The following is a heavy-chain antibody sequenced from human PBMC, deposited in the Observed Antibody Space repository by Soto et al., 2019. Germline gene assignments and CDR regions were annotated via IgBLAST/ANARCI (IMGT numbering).Heavy chain of an antibody. CDR3: ARDRFYCSGGSCYSGWFDP. V-gene: IGHV1-18*01. CDR1: GYTFINYG. J-gene: IGHJ5*02. CDR2: ISAYNGNT. D-gene: IGHD2-15*01. Sequence: QVQLVQSGAEVKKPGASVKVSCKASGYTFINYGISWARQAPGQGLEWMGWISAYNGNTNYAQKLQGRVTMTIDTSTSTAYMEVRSLRSDDTAVYYCARDRFYCSGGSCYSGWFDPWGQGTLVTVSS.